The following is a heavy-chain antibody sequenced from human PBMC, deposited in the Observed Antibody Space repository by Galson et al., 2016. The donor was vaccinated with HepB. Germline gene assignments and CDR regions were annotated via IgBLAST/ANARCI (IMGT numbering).Heavy chain of an antibody. V-gene: IGHV3-7*01. J-gene: IGHJ4*02. Sequence: SLRLSCAGSGFTFNKYWISWVRQAPGKGLEWVANMKYDDSETYYVDSVKGRFTIFRDNARNSLYLQMHSLRGKDTAVYYCAKEATYGMAYSFDYWGQGSLVTVSS. CDR3: AKEATYGMAYSFDY. CDR2: MKYDDSET. CDR1: GFTFNKYW. D-gene: IGHD2-21*01.